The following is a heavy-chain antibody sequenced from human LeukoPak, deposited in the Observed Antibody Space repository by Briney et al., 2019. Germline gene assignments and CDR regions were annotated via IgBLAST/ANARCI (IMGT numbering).Heavy chain of an antibody. CDR3: ARFFPSSGYFDY. Sequence: SETLSLTCTVSGGSISTYYWSWIRQPPGKGLEWIGYIYYSGSTYYNPSLKSRVTISVDTSKNQFSLKLSSVTAADTAVYYCARFFPSSGYFDYWGQGTLVTVSS. V-gene: IGHV4-59*12. CDR2: IYYSGST. J-gene: IGHJ4*02. CDR1: GGSISTYY. D-gene: IGHD3-22*01.